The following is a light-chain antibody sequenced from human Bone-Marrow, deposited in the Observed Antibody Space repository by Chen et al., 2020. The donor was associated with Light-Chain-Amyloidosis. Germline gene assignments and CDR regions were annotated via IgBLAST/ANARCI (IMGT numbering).Light chain of an antibody. CDR2: RNN. CDR1: TSNIGNNF. V-gene: IGLV1-47*01. J-gene: IGLJ3*02. CDR3: GTWDDSVRGPV. Sequence: QSILTQPPSASGTPGQRVTISCSGSTSNIGNNFVHWYQHLPGTAPKLLISRNNQRPSGVPARFSSSKSGTPASLTISGLRSEDEADYYCGTWDDSVRGPVFGGGTKLTVL.